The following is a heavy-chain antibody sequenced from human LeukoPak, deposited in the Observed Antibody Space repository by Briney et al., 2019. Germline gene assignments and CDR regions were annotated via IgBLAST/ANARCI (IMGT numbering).Heavy chain of an antibody. CDR3: AKDRDSSNWLFFDY. J-gene: IGHJ4*02. Sequence: GGSLRLSCAASGFTLSSYAMTWVRQPPGKGLQWLSAIRGSADSTSSTFYADSVKSRFTISRDNSKNTLYLQMNSLRAEDTAIYYCAKDRDSSNWLFFDYWGQGTLVTVSS. CDR2: IRGSADSTSST. V-gene: IGHV3-23*01. D-gene: IGHD6-13*01. CDR1: GFTLSSYA.